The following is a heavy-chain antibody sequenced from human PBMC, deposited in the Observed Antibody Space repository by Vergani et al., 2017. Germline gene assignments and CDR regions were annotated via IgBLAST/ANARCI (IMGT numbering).Heavy chain of an antibody. CDR3: AKASPAAAMVDY. CDR2: IWYDGSNK. Sequence: QVQLVESGGGVVQPGRSLRLSCAASGFTFSSYGMHWVRQAPGKGLEWVAVIWYDGSNKYYADSVKGRFTISRDNSKNTLYLQMNSLRAEDTAVYYCAKASPAAAMVDYWGQGTLVTVSS. CDR1: GFTFSSYG. D-gene: IGHD2-2*01. V-gene: IGHV3-33*06. J-gene: IGHJ4*02.